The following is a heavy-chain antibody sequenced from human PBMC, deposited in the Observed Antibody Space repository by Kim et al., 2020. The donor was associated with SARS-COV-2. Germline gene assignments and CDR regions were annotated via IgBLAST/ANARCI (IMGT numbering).Heavy chain of an antibody. Sequence: GGSLRLSCAASGFTFSSYGMHWVRQAPGKGLEWVAVIWYDGSNKYYADSVKGRFTISRDNSKNTLYLQMNSLRAEDTAVYYCARDQQKGFYGMDVWGQGTTVTVSS. CDR2: IWYDGSNK. CDR3: ARDQQKGFYGMDV. D-gene: IGHD2-15*01. J-gene: IGHJ6*02. V-gene: IGHV3-33*08. CDR1: GFTFSSYG.